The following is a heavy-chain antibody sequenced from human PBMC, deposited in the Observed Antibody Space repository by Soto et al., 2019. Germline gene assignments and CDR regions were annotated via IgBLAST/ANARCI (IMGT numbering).Heavy chain of an antibody. Sequence: EEQLVESGGGLVQPGGSLRLSCAASRFSFSSYSMNWVRQAPGKGLEWVAYISATSKAIYYADSVKGRFTISRDNANNSLYLQMNSLRVEDTALYYCARDQRWAIDSWGQGALVTVSS. CDR3: ARDQRWAIDS. CDR2: ISATSKAI. V-gene: IGHV3-48*04. J-gene: IGHJ4*02. D-gene: IGHD1-26*01. CDR1: RFSFSSYS.